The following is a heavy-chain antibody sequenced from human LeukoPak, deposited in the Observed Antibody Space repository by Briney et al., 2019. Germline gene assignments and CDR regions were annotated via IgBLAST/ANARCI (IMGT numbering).Heavy chain of an antibody. D-gene: IGHD2-15*01. CDR3: ARGLVVLAATSWAFDI. J-gene: IGHJ3*02. CDR2: MNLNGGDT. Sequence: ASVKVSCKAAGYTFTTYDINLVREATGQGLGWMGGMNLNGGDTGYAQKFQGRGTMTRYTYISTAYMELSSLRSEDTAVYYCARGLVVLAATSWAFDIWGHGTMVTVSS. CDR1: GYTFTTYD. V-gene: IGHV1-8*01.